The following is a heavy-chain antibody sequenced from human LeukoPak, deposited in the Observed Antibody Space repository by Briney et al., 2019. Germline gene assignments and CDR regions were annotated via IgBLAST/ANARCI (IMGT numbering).Heavy chain of an antibody. CDR3: ARVGAANWFDP. J-gene: IGHJ5*02. D-gene: IGHD1-26*01. V-gene: IGHV3-7*03. Sequence: GGSLRLSCAASGFTFSSYWMSWVRQAPGKGLEWVANIKQDGSEKYYVDSVKGRFTTSRDNAKNSLYLQMNSLRAEDTAVYYCARVGAANWFDPWGQGTLVTVSS. CDR1: GFTFSSYW. CDR2: IKQDGSEK.